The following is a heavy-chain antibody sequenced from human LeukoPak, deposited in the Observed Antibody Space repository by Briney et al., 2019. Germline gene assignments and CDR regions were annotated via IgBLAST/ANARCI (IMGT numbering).Heavy chain of an antibody. CDR2: MFYSGST. V-gene: IGHV4-59*08. CDR1: GGSLNSYY. CDR3: ARHFATVTPYYYFGLDV. D-gene: IGHD4-11*01. J-gene: IGHJ6*02. Sequence: SETLSLTCSVSGGSLNSYYWSWIRQPPGKGLEWIGHMFYSGSTKYNPSLKSRITISVDTSKNLFSLKVFSVTAADTAVYYCARHFATVTPYYYFGLDVWGQGTTVTVSS.